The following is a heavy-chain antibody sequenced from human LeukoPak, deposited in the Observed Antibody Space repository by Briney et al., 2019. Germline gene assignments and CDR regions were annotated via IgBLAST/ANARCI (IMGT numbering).Heavy chain of an antibody. J-gene: IGHJ4*02. CDR1: GFIFSNYW. CDR2: MNTDGSTI. Sequence: PGGSLRLSCTASGFIFSNYWMHWVRHAPGKGLVWVSRMNTDGSTIDYADSVKGRFTTSRDNAKNTLYLQMNNLRVEDTAVYYCTRAGSFRHDYWGQGTLVTVSS. CDR3: TRAGSFRHDY. V-gene: IGHV3-74*01.